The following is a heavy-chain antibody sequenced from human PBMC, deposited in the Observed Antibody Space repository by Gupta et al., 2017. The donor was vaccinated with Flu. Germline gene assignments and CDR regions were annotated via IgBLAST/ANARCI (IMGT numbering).Heavy chain of an antibody. J-gene: IGHJ4*02. CDR3: ARLNDYEMVNYFDY. D-gene: IGHD4-17*01. CDR1: GGSISSYY. V-gene: IGHV4-59*01. CDR2: IYYSGST. Sequence: QVQLQESGPGLVKPSETLSLTCTVSGGSISSYYWSWIRQPPGKGLEWIGYIYYSGSTNYNPSLKSRVTISVDTSKNQFSLKLSSVTAADTAVYYCARLNDYEMVNYFDYWGQGTLVTVSS.